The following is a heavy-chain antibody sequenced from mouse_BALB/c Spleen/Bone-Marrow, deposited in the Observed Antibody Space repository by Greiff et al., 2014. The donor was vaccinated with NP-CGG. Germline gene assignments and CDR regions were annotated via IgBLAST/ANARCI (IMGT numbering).Heavy chain of an antibody. CDR3: ASTGAGAMDY. D-gene: IGHD4-1*02. Sequence: VKLVESGPGLVAPSQSLSITCTVSGFSLTNYVIHWVRQPPGKGLEWLGVIWAGGSTNYNSALMSRLSITKDNSKSQVFLKMNSLQTDDTAMYYCASTGAGAMDYWGQGTSVTVSS. CDR1: GFSLTNYV. V-gene: IGHV2-9*02. J-gene: IGHJ4*01. CDR2: IWAGGST.